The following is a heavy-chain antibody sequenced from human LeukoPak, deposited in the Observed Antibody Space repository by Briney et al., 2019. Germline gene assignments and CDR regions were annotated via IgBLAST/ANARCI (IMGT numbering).Heavy chain of an antibody. J-gene: IGHJ4*02. CDR3: ASCPPGIVQTDY. V-gene: IGHV4-59*08. Sequence: NPSQTLSFTCTVSAGSISSYYWGWLPPPPGMGLEWIGYIYYSGSTNYNPSLKSRVTISVDTSKNQFSLKLSSVTAADTAVYYCASCPPGIVQTDYWGQGTLVTVSS. CDR2: IYYSGST. CDR1: AGSISSYY. D-gene: IGHD1-26*01.